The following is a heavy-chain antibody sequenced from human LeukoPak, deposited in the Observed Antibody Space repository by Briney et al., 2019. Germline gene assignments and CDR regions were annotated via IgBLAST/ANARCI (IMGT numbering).Heavy chain of an antibody. CDR3: ARVGSHYYYYMDV. V-gene: IGHV4-61*02. Sequence: PSETLSLTCTVSGGSISSGSYYWSWIRQPAGKGLEWIGRIYTSGSTNYNPSLKSRVTISVDTSKNQFSLKLSSVTAADTAVYYCARVGSHYYYYMDVWGKGTTVTVSS. CDR2: IYTSGST. CDR1: GGSISSGSYY. J-gene: IGHJ6*03. D-gene: IGHD3-16*01.